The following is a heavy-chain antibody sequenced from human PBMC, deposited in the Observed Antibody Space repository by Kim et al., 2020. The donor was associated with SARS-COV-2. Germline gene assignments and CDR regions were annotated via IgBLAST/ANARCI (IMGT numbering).Heavy chain of an antibody. V-gene: IGHV2-26*01. CDR3: ARIPYSYGYMGFDY. D-gene: IGHD5-18*01. J-gene: IGHJ4*02. Sequence: SGPTLVNPTETLTLTCTVSGFSLSNARMGVSWIRQPPGKALEWLAHIFSNDEKSYSTSLKSRLTISKDTSKSQVVLTMTNMDPVDTATYYCARIPYSYGYMGFDYWGQGTLVTVSS. CDR2: IFSNDEK. CDR1: GFSLSNARMG.